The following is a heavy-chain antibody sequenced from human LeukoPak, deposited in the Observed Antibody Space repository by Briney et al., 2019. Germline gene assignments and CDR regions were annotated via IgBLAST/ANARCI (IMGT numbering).Heavy chain of an antibody. Sequence: GGSLRLSCAASGFTFSSYAMHWVRQAPGKGLEWVSVISYDGINKFYAQSVKGRCTISRDNSKNTLYLQMNSLRPEDTAVYFCARGPSAYTSEFDYWGQGTLVTVSS. CDR1: GFTFSSYA. V-gene: IGHV3-30*19. J-gene: IGHJ4*02. CDR3: ARGPSAYTSEFDY. CDR2: ISYDGINK. D-gene: IGHD2-21*01.